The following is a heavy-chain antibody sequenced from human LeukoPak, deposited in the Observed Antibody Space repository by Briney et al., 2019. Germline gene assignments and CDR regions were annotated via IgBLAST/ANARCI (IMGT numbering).Heavy chain of an antibody. J-gene: IGHJ6*03. CDR2: IIPIFGTA. CDR3: ARCYYYYYMDV. V-gene: IGHV1-69*06. CDR1: GYTFTSYA. Sequence: SVKVSCKASGYTFTSYAIVWVRQAPGQGLEWMGGIIPIFGTANYAQKFQGRVTITADKSTSTAYMELSSLRSEDTAVYYCARCYYYYYMDVWGKGTTVTVSS.